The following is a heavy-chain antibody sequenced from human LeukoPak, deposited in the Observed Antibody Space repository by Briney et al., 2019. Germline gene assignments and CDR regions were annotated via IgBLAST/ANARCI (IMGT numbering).Heavy chain of an antibody. CDR1: GFTFSSYA. CDR3: ARDSLKVHYDFWSGPNNWFDP. Sequence: GGSLRLSCEASGFTFSSYAMHWVRQAPGKGLEWVAVISYDGSNRYYADSVKGRFTMSRDNSKNTLYLQMNSLRAEDTAVYYCARDSLKVHYDFWSGPNNWFDPWGQGTLVTVSS. V-gene: IGHV3-30-3*01. D-gene: IGHD3-3*01. J-gene: IGHJ5*02. CDR2: ISYDGSNR.